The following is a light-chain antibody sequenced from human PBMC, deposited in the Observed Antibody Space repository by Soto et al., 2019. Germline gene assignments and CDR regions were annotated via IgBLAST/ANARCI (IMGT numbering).Light chain of an antibody. V-gene: IGKV3-15*01. CDR1: QSVSSN. Sequence: EIVMTQSPATLSVSPGERATLSCKASQSVSSNLAWYQQKPGQAPRLLIYGASTRATGVPARFSGSRSGPEFTLTINSLQSEDFAIYYCQQYNNWPPWTFGQGTKVDIK. J-gene: IGKJ1*01. CDR3: QQYNNWPPWT. CDR2: GAS.